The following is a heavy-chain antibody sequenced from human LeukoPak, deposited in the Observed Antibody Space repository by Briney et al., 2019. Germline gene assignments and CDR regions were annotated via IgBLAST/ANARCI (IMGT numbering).Heavy chain of an antibody. D-gene: IGHD3-22*01. CDR3: ARGMFITMIVVVTSGAFDI. J-gene: IGHJ3*02. CDR2: IYYSGST. CDR1: GGSISSSSYY. Sequence: SETLSLTCTVSGGSISSSSYYWGWIRQPPGKGLEWIGSIYYSGSTYYNPSLKSRVTISVDTSKNQFSLKLSSVTAADTAVYYCARGMFITMIVVVTSGAFDIWGQGTMVTVSS. V-gene: IGHV4-39*07.